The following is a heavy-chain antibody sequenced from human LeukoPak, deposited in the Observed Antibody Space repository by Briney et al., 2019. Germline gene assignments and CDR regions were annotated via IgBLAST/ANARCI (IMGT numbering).Heavy chain of an antibody. CDR2: INPSIGNT. CDR3: VRTQIFGVVTNYYYYYGMDV. Sequence: ASVKVSCKASGYTFTSYYAHWVRQAPGQGLEWMGIINPSIGNTSYAQNFQGRVTMTRDTSTNTLYMELSSLRSEDTAVYYCVRTQIFGVVTNYYYYYGMDVWGQGTTVTVSS. J-gene: IGHJ6*02. CDR1: GYTFTSYY. D-gene: IGHD3-3*01. V-gene: IGHV1-46*01.